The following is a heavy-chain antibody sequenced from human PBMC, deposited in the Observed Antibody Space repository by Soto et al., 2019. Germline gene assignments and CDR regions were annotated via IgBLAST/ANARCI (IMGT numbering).Heavy chain of an antibody. CDR2: IYHSGST. CDR3: AREYYDYWNMTVSYYGMDV. Sequence: PSETLSLTCTVSGSPISSGYYWGWIRQPPGKGLEWIGSIYHSGSTSYNPPLKSRLTISTDTSRSRVSLWLSAVTAADTAVYFCAREYYDYWNMTVSYYGMDVWGQGTTVTVSS. V-gene: IGHV4-38-2*02. J-gene: IGHJ6*02. D-gene: IGHD3-3*01. CDR1: GSPISSGYY.